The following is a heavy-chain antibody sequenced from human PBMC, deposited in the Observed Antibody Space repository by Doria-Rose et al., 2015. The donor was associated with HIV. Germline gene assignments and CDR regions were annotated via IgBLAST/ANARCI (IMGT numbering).Heavy chain of an antibody. CDR1: GVSLSSPGIG. J-gene: IGHJ4*02. V-gene: IGHV2-26*01. CDR2: ILSDDER. D-gene: IGHD6-13*01. CDR3: ARIKSSRWYHKYYFDF. Sequence: ESGPVLVKPTETLTLTCTVSGVSLSSPGIGVSWIRQHPGKYLQWLANILSDDERSYNPSRKSRLTISRGTSKSQVVLTMTVMDPVDTATYYCARIKSSRWYHKYYFDFWGQGTLVIVSA.